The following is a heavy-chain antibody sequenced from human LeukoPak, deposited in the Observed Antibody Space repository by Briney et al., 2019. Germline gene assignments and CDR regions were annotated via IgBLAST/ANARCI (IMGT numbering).Heavy chain of an antibody. V-gene: IGHV3-21*01. J-gene: IGHJ5*02. CDR3: ARDHRYKKPSLAYRRFDL. Sequence: GGSLRLSCAASGFAFNTYAMNWVRQAPGKGLEWVSSINHHSGFIYYADSVKGRFTISRDNAQSSLYLEMNSLRAEDTAVYYCARDHRYKKPSLAYRRFDLWGPGTLVTVSS. CDR2: INHHSGFI. D-gene: IGHD2-2*02. CDR1: GFAFNTYA.